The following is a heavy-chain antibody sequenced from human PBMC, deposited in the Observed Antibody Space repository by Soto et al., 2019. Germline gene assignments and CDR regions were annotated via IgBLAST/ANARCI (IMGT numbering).Heavy chain of an antibody. Sequence: GGSLRLSCAASGFTFSSYGMHWVRQAPGKGLEWVAVIWYDGSNKYYADSVKGRFTISRDNSKNTLYLQMNSLRAEDTAVYYCARTADLQFDFDYWGQGTLVTAPQ. CDR1: GFTFSSYG. CDR3: ARTADLQFDFDY. J-gene: IGHJ4*02. V-gene: IGHV3-33*01. D-gene: IGHD4-4*01. CDR2: IWYDGSNK.